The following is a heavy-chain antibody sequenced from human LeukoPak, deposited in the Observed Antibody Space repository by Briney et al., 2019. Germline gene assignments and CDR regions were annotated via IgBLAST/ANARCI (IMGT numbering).Heavy chain of an antibody. CDR3: AKDYYDSSYFDY. V-gene: IGHV4-4*02. CDR1: GGSISSSNW. CDR2: IYHSGST. Sequence: SETLSLTRAVSGGSISSSNWWSWVRQPPGKGLEWIGEIYHSGSTNYNPSLKSRVTISVDKSKNQFSLKLSSVTAADTAVYYCAKDYYDSSYFDYWGQGTLVTVSS. J-gene: IGHJ4*02. D-gene: IGHD3-22*01.